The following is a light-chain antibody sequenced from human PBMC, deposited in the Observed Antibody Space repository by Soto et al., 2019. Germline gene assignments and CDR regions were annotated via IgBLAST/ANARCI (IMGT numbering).Light chain of an antibody. J-gene: IGKJ1*01. V-gene: IGKV1-39*01. Sequence: DIQMTQSPSSLSASVGDRVTITCRASQSISSYLNWYQQKPGKAPKLLIYAASSLQSGVPSRFSGRGSWTDFNLTISGLQPEYFAPYYCQQSYCTPWTFGQGTKVEIK. CDR1: QSISSY. CDR2: AAS. CDR3: QQSYCTPWT.